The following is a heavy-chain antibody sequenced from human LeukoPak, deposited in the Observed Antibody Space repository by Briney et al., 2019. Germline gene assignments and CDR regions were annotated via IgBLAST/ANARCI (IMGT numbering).Heavy chain of an antibody. CDR3: AKVGQQLVLAH. D-gene: IGHD6-13*01. CDR1: GFIVSSNY. J-gene: IGHJ4*02. V-gene: IGHV3-53*01. Sequence: PGGSLRLSCAASGFIVSSNYMTWVRQAPGKGLEWVSVIYSGGRTYYADSVKGRFTLSRDSSKNTLYLHMNSLRAEDTAVYYCAKVGQQLVLAHWGQGTLVTVSS. CDR2: IYSGGRT.